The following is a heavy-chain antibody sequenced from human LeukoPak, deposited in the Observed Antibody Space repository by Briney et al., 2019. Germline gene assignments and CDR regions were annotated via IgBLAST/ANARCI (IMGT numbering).Heavy chain of an antibody. V-gene: IGHV3-7*01. J-gene: IGHJ4*02. CDR2: IKQDGSEK. D-gene: IGHD5-24*01. Sequence: GGSLRLSCAASGFTFSNYWMSWVRQAPGKGLEWVANIKQDGSEKYYVDSVKGRFTISRDNAKNALYLQMNSLRVEDTAVFYCAAWTDRGYNFWGQGTLVTVSS. CDR3: AAWTDRGYNF. CDR1: GFTFSNYW.